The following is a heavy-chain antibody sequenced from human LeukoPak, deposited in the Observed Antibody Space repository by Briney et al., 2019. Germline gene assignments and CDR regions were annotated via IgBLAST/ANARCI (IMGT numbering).Heavy chain of an antibody. D-gene: IGHD2-2*02. CDR2: ISGSGDST. CDR3: PKGCASTGCYTSEH. Sequence: PGGSLRLSCAASGFTFNNYAMSWVRQAPGRGLEWVSSISGSGDSTYYADSVKGRFTISRDNSKNTLYLQMNSLRPEDTAVYYWPKGCASTGCYTSEHGGQGTLVSVS. V-gene: IGHV3-23*01. J-gene: IGHJ4*02. CDR1: GFTFNNYA.